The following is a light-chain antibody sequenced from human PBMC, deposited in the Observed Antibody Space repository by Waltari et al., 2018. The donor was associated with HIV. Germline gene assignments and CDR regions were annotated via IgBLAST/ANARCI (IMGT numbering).Light chain of an antibody. CDR3: AAWDDSLNGPV. J-gene: IGLJ2*01. V-gene: IGLV1-44*01. CDR2: NNN. CDR1: SSNIGSNT. Sequence: QSVLTQPPSASGTPGQRVTISCSGSSSNIGSNTVNWYQQLPGTPPKLPIYNNNQRPSGVPYRFSGSKSGTSASLAISGHQSEDGADYYCAAWDDSLNGPVFGGGTKLTVL.